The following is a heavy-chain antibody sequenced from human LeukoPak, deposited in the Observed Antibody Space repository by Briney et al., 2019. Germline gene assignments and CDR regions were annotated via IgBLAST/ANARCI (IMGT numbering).Heavy chain of an antibody. J-gene: IGHJ5*02. CDR1: GFSFSDSA. CDR3: AKGGQDFDFWRFDL. D-gene: IGHD3-3*01. CDR2: ISDTGGRT. V-gene: IGHV3-23*01. Sequence: GGSLRLSCASSGFSFSDSAVSWVRHSPGEGLKWVSSISDTGGRTYYADSVKGRFTITRDNSRNTVNLQTNGLRADDTARYYCAKGGQDFDFWRFDLWGQGILVIVSS.